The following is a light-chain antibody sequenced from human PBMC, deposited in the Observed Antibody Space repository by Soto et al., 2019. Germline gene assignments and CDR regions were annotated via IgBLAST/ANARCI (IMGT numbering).Light chain of an antibody. CDR3: ISYTRSSTGV. Sequence: QSALTQPASVSGSPGQSITISCTGTSSDVGAYNFVSWYQQHPGKAPKLMIYDVTTRPSGVSNRFSGSKSANTASLTISGLQAEDEADYYCISYTRSSTGVFGRGTKVT. CDR2: DVT. CDR1: SSDVGAYNF. J-gene: IGLJ2*01. V-gene: IGLV2-14*01.